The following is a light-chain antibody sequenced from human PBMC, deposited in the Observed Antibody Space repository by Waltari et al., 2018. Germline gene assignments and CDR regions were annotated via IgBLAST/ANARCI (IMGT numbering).Light chain of an antibody. V-gene: IGKV3-20*01. J-gene: IGKJ4*01. CDR2: GAS. CDR3: QQYGNSPLT. Sequence: EIVFTQSPGRLSLSPGGTANLYCRASQSVSNNYLAWYQQKPGQAPRLLIYGASSRATGIPDRFSGGGSGTDFTLTISRLEPEDFAVYFCQQYGNSPLTFGGGTEVEIE. CDR1: QSVSNNY.